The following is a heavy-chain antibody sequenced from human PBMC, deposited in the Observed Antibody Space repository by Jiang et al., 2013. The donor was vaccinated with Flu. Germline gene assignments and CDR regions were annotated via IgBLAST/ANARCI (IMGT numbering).Heavy chain of an antibody. V-gene: IGHV4-31*02. D-gene: IGHD4-23*01. CDR3: ARDKDYGGPPGAFDI. J-gene: IGHJ3*02. Sequence: SRVTISVDTSKNQFSLKLSSVTAADTAVYYCARDKDYGGPPGAFDIWGQGTMVTVSS.